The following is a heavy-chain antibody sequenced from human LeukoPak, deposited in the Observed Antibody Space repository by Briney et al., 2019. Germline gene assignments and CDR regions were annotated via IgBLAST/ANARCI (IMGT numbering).Heavy chain of an antibody. CDR3: ARDFFIAVAGLGYYYGMDV. CDR1: GFTFDDYA. Sequence: PGRSLRLSCAASGFTFDDYAMHWVRQAPGKGLEWVSGISWNSGSIGYADSVKGRFTISRDNAKNSLYLQMNSLRAEDTAVYYCARDFFIAVAGLGYYYGMDVWGQGTTVTVSS. D-gene: IGHD6-19*01. CDR2: ISWNSGSI. V-gene: IGHV3-9*01. J-gene: IGHJ6*02.